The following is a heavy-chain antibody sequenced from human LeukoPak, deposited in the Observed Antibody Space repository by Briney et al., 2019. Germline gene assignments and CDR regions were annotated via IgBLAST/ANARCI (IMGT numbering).Heavy chain of an antibody. J-gene: IGHJ6*02. V-gene: IGHV1-46*01. Sequence: ASVKVSCKPSGYTFTSYYMRWVRQAPGQGLEWMGIINPSGGDTSYAQKFQGRVTTTRDPSTSTVYMEVVSLRPEDTAVYYCARGCRVVPGVHNVGMTSYYNGMDVWGQGTTVTVSS. CDR1: GYTFTSYY. CDR3: ARGCRVVPGVHNVGMTSYYNGMDV. D-gene: IGHD2-2*01. CDR2: INPSGGDT.